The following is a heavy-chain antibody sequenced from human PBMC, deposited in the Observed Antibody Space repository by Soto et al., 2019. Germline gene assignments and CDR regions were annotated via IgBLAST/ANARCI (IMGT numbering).Heavy chain of an antibody. V-gene: IGHV1-69*01. Sequence: QVQLVQSGAEVKKPGSSVKVSCKASGGTFSSYAISWVRQAPGQGLEWMGGIIPIFGTANSAQKFQGRVTITADESTSTAYMELSSLSSEDTAVYYCSRGATTVTTIDYWGQGTLVTVSS. CDR3: SRGATTVTTIDY. CDR1: GGTFSSYA. D-gene: IGHD4-17*01. CDR2: IIPIFGTA. J-gene: IGHJ4*02.